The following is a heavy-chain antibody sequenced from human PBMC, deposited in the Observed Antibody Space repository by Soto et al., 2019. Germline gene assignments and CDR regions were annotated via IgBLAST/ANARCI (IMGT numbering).Heavy chain of an antibody. D-gene: IGHD6-13*01. V-gene: IGHV4-4*02. CDR1: GGSITSSNW. J-gene: IGHJ3*02. CDR3: ARVWIAPTGNDAFDI. CDR2: IYHVGST. Sequence: QVQLHESGPGLVKPSGTLSLTCAVSGGSITSSNWWSWVRQPPGKGLEWIGEIYHVGSTNYNPSLKSRVTISVDKSKNQFSLRLSSVTAADTAVYYCARVWIAPTGNDAFDIWGQWTMVTVSS.